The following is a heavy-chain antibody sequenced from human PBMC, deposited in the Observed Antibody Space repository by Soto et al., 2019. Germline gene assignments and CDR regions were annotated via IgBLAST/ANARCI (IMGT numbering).Heavy chain of an antibody. D-gene: IGHD1-1*01. CDR2: ISGSGGST. CDR1: GFTFSSYA. V-gene: IGHV3-23*01. Sequence: PGGSLRLSCAASGFTFSSYAMSWVRQAPGKGLEWVSAISGSGGSTYYADSVKGWFTISRDNFKNTLYLQMSSLRVEDTAIYFCARGSTSPGIDFWGQGTQVTVSS. J-gene: IGHJ4*02. CDR3: ARGSTSPGIDF.